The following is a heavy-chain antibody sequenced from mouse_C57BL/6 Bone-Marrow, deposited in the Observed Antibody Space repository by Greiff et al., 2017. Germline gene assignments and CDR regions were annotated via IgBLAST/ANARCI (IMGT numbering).Heavy chain of an antibody. Sequence: VQLKESGPELVKPGASVKISCKASGYSFTDYNMNWVKQSHGKSLEWIGVINPNYGTTSYNQKFKGKATLTVDQSSSTAYMQLNSLTSEDSAVYYCASHYDYDGVAYWGQGTLVTVSA. V-gene: IGHV1-39*01. J-gene: IGHJ3*01. CDR2: INPNYGTT. CDR3: ASHYDYDGVAY. CDR1: GYSFTDYN. D-gene: IGHD2-4*01.